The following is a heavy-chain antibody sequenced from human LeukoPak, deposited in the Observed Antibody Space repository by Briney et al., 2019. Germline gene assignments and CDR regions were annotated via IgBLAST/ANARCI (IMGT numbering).Heavy chain of an antibody. CDR3: ANEDFVRQWEGTDY. D-gene: IGHD1-26*01. Sequence: GGSLRLSCAASGFTFSSYGMHWVRQAPGKGLEWVAFIRYDGSNKYYADSVKGRFTISRDNSKNTLYLQMNSLRAEDTAVYYCANEDFVRQWEGTDYWGQGTLVTVSS. V-gene: IGHV3-30*02. CDR1: GFTFSSYG. J-gene: IGHJ4*02. CDR2: IRYDGSNK.